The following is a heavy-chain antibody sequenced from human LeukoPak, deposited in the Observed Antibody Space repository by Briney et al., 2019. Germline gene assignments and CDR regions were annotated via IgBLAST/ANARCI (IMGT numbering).Heavy chain of an antibody. V-gene: IGHV4-4*02. J-gene: IGHJ5*02. Sequence: SETLSLTCAVSGGSISSSNWWSWVRQPPGKGLEWIGEIYHSGSTNYNPSLKSRVTISVDTSKNQSSLKLSSVTAADTAVYHCARGYSSSWYYNWFDPWGQGTLVTVSS. D-gene: IGHD6-13*01. CDR3: ARGYSSSWYYNWFDP. CDR1: GGSISSSNW. CDR2: IYHSGST.